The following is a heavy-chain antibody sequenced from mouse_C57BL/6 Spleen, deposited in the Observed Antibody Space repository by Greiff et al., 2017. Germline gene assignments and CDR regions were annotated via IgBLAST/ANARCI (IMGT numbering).Heavy chain of an antibody. D-gene: IGHD2-5*01. CDR2: INPYNGDT. V-gene: IGHV1-20*01. J-gene: IGHJ3*01. Sequence: EVQLQQSGPELVKPGDSVKISCKASGYSFTGYFMNWVMQSHGKSLEWIGCINPYNGDTFYNQKFKGKATLTVDKSSSTAHMELRSLTSEDSAVYYCARSEYSNPSWFAYCGQGTLVTVSA. CDR3: ARSEYSNPSWFAY. CDR1: GYSFTGYF.